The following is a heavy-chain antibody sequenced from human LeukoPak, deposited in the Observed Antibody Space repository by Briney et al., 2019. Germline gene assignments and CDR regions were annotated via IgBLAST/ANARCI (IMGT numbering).Heavy chain of an antibody. J-gene: IGHJ5*02. CDR2: ISTSGSPI. V-gene: IGHV3-48*03. CDR3: ARMRNWFDP. CDR1: GFTFSSYE. Sequence: GGSLRLSCAASGFTFSSYEMNWVRQAPGKGLEWVSYISTSGSPIYYADSVKGRFTISRDNAKNSLYLQLNGLRAEDTAVYYCARMRNWFDPWGQGTLVTVSS.